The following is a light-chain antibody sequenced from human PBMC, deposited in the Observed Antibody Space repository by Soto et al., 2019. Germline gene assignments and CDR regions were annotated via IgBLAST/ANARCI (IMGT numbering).Light chain of an antibody. CDR2: GAS. CDR3: HQRQSWPRT. CDR1: QSVSSY. J-gene: IGKJ1*01. Sequence: EIVLTQSPATLSLSPGERATLSCGASQSVSSYLAWYQQKPGQAPRLLIYGASSRATGIPDRFSGSGSGTDFTLTISDVEPEDFAVYYCHQRQSWPRTFGQGTKVDIK. V-gene: IGKV3-11*01.